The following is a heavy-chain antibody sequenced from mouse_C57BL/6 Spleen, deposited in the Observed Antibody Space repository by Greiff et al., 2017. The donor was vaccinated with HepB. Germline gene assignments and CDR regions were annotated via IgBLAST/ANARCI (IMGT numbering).Heavy chain of an antibody. CDR2: INPSNGGT. J-gene: IGHJ2*01. CDR3: ARDYGNQRKGYYFDY. V-gene: IGHV1-53*01. D-gene: IGHD2-1*01. Sequence: QVQLQQPGTELVKPGASVKLSCKASGYTFTRYWMHWVKQRPGQGLEWIGNINPSNGGTNYNEKFKSKATLTVDKSSSTAYMQLSSLTYEDSAGYYWARDYGNQRKGYYFDYWGQGTTLTVSS. CDR1: GYTFTRYW.